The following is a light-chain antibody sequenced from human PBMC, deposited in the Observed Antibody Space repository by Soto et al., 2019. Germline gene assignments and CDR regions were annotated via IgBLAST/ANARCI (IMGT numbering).Light chain of an antibody. CDR1: SSDVGSYNL. Sequence: QSVLTQPASVSGSPGQSITISCAGTSSDVGSYNLLSWYQHHPGKVPKLLIYEATKRPSGVSNRFSGSKSGNTASLTISGLQAEDEADYYCCSYAGSSPLYVFGTGTKVTVL. CDR3: CSYAGSSPLYV. V-gene: IGLV2-23*01. J-gene: IGLJ1*01. CDR2: EAT.